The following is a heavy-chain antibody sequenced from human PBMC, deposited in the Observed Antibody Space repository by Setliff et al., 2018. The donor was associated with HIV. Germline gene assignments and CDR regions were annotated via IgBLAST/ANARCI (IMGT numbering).Heavy chain of an antibody. V-gene: IGHV4-38-2*02. CDR2: IYYSGAT. Sequence: PSETLSLTCAVSGYSISSGYYWGWIRQPPGKGLEWIGSIYYSGATQYSPSLEGRVTMSVDTSQNQFFLKLTSVTAADTALYYCARELRFSVSSTGKEWGQGTLVTVSS. D-gene: IGHD2-21*01. CDR1: GYSISSGYY. CDR3: ARELRFSVSSTGKE. J-gene: IGHJ4*02.